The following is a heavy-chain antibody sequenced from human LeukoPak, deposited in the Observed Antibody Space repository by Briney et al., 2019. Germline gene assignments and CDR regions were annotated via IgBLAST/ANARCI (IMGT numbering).Heavy chain of an antibody. D-gene: IGHD3-10*01. V-gene: IGHV3-7*01. CDR1: GFTFSSYW. CDR3: AAYYYGSGTSFGY. CDR2: IKEDGSEK. J-gene: IGHJ4*02. Sequence: PGGSLRLSCAASGFTFSSYWMSWVRQAPGKGLEWVANIKEDGSEKNYVDSVKGRFTISRDNAKNSVYLQMNSLRGEDTAVYYCAAYYYGSGTSFGYWGQGTLVTVSS.